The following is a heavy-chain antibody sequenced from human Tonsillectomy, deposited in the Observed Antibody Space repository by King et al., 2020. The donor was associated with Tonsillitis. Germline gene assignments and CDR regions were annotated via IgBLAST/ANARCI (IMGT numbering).Heavy chain of an antibody. J-gene: IGHJ4*02. D-gene: IGHD2-2*01. CDR1: GGSINNHY. CDR3: AGEYCNNTSCYFFDY. V-gene: IGHV4-59*11. CDR2: FYYTGST. Sequence: QLQESGPGLVKPSETLSLTCTVSGGSINNHYWSWIRQPPGKGLEWIGYFYYTGSTKYNPSLKSRVTISIDTSKNRFSLRLSSVTAADSAVYYCAGEYCNNTSCYFFDYWGRGTLVTVSS.